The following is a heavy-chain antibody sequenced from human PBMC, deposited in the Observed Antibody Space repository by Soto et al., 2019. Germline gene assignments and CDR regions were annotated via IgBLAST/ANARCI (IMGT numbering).Heavy chain of an antibody. CDR3: GRDVMAVNWSDP. Sequence: PGGSLRLSCAASGFTFSSYAMHWVRQAPGKGLEYVSAISSDGGSTYYADSVKGRFTISRDNSKNTLYLQMRSLRAEDTAVYYCGRDVMAVNWSDPWGQGTLVTVSS. V-gene: IGHV3-64*02. D-gene: IGHD2-21*01. CDR1: GFTFSSYA. J-gene: IGHJ5*02. CDR2: ISSDGGST.